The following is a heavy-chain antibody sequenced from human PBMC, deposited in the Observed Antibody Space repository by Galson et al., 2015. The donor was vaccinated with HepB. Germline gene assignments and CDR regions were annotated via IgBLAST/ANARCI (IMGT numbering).Heavy chain of an antibody. CDR2: TSYDGTYK. CDR3: AREVMEGSSWPRSLYYYGVDV. CDR1: GFTFRTYS. V-gene: IGHV3-30*04. D-gene: IGHD6-13*01. J-gene: IGHJ6*02. Sequence: SLRLSCAASGFTFRTYSMRWVRQAPGKGLEWVAVTSYDGTYKYYADSVKGRFTISRDNSKNTLYLRMNSLRAEDTAVYFCAREVMEGSSWPRSLYYYGVDVWGQGTTVTVSS.